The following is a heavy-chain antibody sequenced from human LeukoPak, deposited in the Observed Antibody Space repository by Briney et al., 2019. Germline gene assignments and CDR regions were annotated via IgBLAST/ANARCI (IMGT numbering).Heavy chain of an antibody. D-gene: IGHD2-8*01. CDR2: INPNSGGT. J-gene: IGHJ4*02. CDR1: GYTFTGYY. Sequence: ASVKVSCKASGYTFTGYYMHWVRQAPGQGLEWMRWINPNSGGTNYAQKFQGRVTMTRDTSISTAYMELSRLRSDDTAVYYCATEDIVLMVYDLAAAGGFDYWGQGTLVTVSS. V-gene: IGHV1-2*02. CDR3: ATEDIVLMVYDLAAAGGFDY.